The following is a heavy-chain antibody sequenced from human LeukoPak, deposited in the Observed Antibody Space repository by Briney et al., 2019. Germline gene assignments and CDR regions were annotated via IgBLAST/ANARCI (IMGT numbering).Heavy chain of an antibody. CDR3: AKEGVVGVVPWLGAFDI. D-gene: IGHD1-26*01. Sequence: PGGSLRLSCAASGFTFSSYGMHWVRQAPGKGLEWVAFIRYDGSNKYYADSVKGRFTISRDNSKNTLYLQMNSLRAEDTAVYYCAKEGVVGVVPWLGAFDIWGQGTMVTVSS. CDR2: IRYDGSNK. V-gene: IGHV3-30*02. CDR1: GFTFSSYG. J-gene: IGHJ3*02.